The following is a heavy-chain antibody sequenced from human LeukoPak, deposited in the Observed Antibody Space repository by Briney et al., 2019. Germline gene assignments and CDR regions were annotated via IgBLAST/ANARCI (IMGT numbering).Heavy chain of an antibody. CDR2: IKQDGSEK. Sequence: GGSLRLSCAASGFTFSLYWMSWVRQAPGKGLEWVANIKQDGSEKYYVDSVKGRFTISRDNAENSLYLQMNSLRGEDTAVYYCVVTRRSGAFDIWGQGTMVTVSS. V-gene: IGHV3-7*01. CDR3: VVTRRSGAFDI. D-gene: IGHD4-11*01. J-gene: IGHJ3*02. CDR1: GFTFSLYW.